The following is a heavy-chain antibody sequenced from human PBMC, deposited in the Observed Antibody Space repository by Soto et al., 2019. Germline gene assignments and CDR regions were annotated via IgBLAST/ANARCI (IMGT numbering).Heavy chain of an antibody. CDR2: ISGSGGST. CDR1: GFTFSSYA. J-gene: IGHJ3*02. CDR3: AKVGYQLLFSAPYAFDI. Sequence: GSLRLSCAASGFTFSSYAMSWVRQAPGKGLEWVSAISGSGGSTYYADSVKGRFTISRDNSKNTLYLQMNSLRAEDTAVYYCAKVGYQLLFSAPYAFDIWGQGTMVTVSS. D-gene: IGHD2-2*01. V-gene: IGHV3-23*01.